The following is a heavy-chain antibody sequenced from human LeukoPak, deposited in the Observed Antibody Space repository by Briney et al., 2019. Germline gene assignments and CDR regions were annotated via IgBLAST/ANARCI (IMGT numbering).Heavy chain of an antibody. CDR2: INPYSGGT. V-gene: IGHV1-2*02. CDR3: ARGIRVTTPGSVSRFFRH. Sequence: VASVKVSCRTSGYTFSDYYLHWVRQAPGQGLEWMAWINPYSGGTNFSPKFQGRVTMTRDSSISTTYTELTSLKSDDTAVYYCARGIRVTTPGSVSRFFRHWGQGTLVTVSS. D-gene: IGHD2-8*02. CDR1: GYTFSDYY. J-gene: IGHJ1*01.